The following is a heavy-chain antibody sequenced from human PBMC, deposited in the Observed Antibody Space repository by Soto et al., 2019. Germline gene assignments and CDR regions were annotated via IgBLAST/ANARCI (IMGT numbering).Heavy chain of an antibody. CDR1: GYTFTSYD. V-gene: IGHV1-8*01. CDR3: ARERSAAGTGWFEP. D-gene: IGHD6-13*01. Sequence: QVQLVQSGAEVKKPGASVKVSCKASGYTFTSYDINWVRQATGQGLEWMGWMNPNSGNTGYAQKFQGRVTMTRNTSISTAYMDLSSLRSEATAVYYCARERSAAGTGWFEPWGQGTLVTVSS. CDR2: MNPNSGNT. J-gene: IGHJ5*02.